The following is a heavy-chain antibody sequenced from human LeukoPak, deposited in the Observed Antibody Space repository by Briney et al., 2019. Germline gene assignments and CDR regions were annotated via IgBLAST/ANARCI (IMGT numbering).Heavy chain of an antibody. Sequence: GGSLRLSCAASGFTVSGNYKSWVRQAPGKGLEWVSVIYSGGNTYYADSVKGRFTISRDNFKNTLYLQMNSLRAEDTAVYYCASSTPGAREPWSPSPQYYYMDVWGKGTTVTISS. CDR3: ASSTPGAREPWSPSPQYYYMDV. CDR1: GFTVSGNY. V-gene: IGHV3-53*01. D-gene: IGHD1-14*01. CDR2: IYSGGNT. J-gene: IGHJ6*03.